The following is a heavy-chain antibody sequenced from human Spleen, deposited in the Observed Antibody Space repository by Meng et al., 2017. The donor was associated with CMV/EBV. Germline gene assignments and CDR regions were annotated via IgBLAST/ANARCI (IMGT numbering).Heavy chain of an antibody. CDR3: ARGGAVVPAADNWFDP. J-gene: IGHJ5*02. Sequence: GSISSAGYYWNWIRQHPGKGLEWIGSIYYSGGTYYNPSLKSRLSISVDASKNQFSLHLSSVTAADTAVYYCARGGAVVPAADNWFDPWGQGSLVTVSS. CDR1: GSISSAGYY. CDR2: IYYSGGT. V-gene: IGHV4-31*02. D-gene: IGHD2-2*01.